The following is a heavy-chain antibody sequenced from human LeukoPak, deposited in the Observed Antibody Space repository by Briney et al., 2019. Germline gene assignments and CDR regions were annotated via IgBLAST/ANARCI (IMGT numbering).Heavy chain of an antibody. CDR1: GGSIGSGDCF. CDR3: ARASTGGRPRRYFNS. J-gene: IGHJ4*02. Sequence: PSETLSLTCTVSGGSIGSGDCFWSWIRQPPGKGLEWIGFIYYSGSTYYNPSLKSRVTISVDTSKNLFSLKLSSVTAADTAVYYCARASTGGRPRRYFNSWGQGTLVTVSS. D-gene: IGHD7-27*01. CDR2: IYYSGST. V-gene: IGHV4-30-4*01.